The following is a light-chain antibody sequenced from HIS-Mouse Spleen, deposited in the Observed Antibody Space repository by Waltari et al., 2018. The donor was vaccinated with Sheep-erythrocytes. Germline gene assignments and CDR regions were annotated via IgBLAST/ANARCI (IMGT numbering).Light chain of an antibody. V-gene: IGLV3-1*01. Sequence: SSELTQPPSVSVSPGQTASITCTGDNLGEKYSCCYQQKPGQSPVLVIYQDTKRPSGIPERFSGSNSGNTATLTISGTQAMDEADYYCQAWDSSIVVFGGGTKLTVL. CDR3: QAWDSSIVV. CDR2: QDT. J-gene: IGLJ2*01. CDR1: NLGEKY.